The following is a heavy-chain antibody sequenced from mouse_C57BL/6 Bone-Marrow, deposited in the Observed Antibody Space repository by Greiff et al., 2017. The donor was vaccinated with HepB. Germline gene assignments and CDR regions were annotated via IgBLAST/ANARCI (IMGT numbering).Heavy chain of an antibody. D-gene: IGHD1-1*01. CDR2: INSDGGST. J-gene: IGHJ3*01. Sequence: EVKLMESGGGLVQPGESLKLSCESNEYEFPSHDMSWVRKTPEKRLELVAAINSDGGSTYYPDTMERRFIISRDNAKKTLYLQMSSLRSEDTALYYCAGLYYGSSLPAWFAYWGQGTLVTVSA. CDR3: AGLYYGSSLPAWFAY. V-gene: IGHV5-2*01. CDR1: EYEFPSHD.